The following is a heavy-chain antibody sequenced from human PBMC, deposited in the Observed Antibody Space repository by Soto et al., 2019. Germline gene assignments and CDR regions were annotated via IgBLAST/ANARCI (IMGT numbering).Heavy chain of an antibody. CDR1: GYPFPTYW. D-gene: IGHD3-10*01. V-gene: IGHV5-10-1*01. CDR3: ARHGFYGLDI. CDR2: IDPHDSYT. Sequence: PVESLKISCEGSGYPFPTYWITWVRQMPGKGLEWMGRIDPHDSYTTYGPSFQGHVSISIDKSIRTAYLQWSSPKASDTAIYYCARHGFYGLDIWGRGTMVTVSS. J-gene: IGHJ3*02.